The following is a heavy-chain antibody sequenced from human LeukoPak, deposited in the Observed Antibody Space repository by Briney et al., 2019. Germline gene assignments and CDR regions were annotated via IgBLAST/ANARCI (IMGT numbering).Heavy chain of an antibody. J-gene: IGHJ4*02. D-gene: IGHD6-13*01. CDR3: ARDKWRPGIAAAGLLFDY. CDR1: GFTFSSYS. Sequence: NPGGSLRLSCAASGFTFSSYSMNWVRQAPGKGLEWVSSISSSSSYIYYADSVKGRFTISRDNAKNSLYLQMNSLRAEDTAVYYCARDKWRPGIAAAGLLFDYWGQGTLVTVSS. V-gene: IGHV3-21*01. CDR2: ISSSSSYI.